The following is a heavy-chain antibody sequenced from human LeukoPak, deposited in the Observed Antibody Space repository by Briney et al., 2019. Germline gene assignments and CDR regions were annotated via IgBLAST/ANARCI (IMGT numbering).Heavy chain of an antibody. J-gene: IGHJ4*02. D-gene: IGHD6-19*01. CDR2: ISGSGGSS. CDR1: GFTFSSYA. Sequence: GGSLRLSCADSGFTFSSYAMTWVRQAAGKELEWVSAISGSGGSSSYADSVKGRFTISRDNSKNTLYLQMNSLRVEDTAVYYCAKPRSGWYDYDYWGQGTLVTVPS. CDR3: AKPRSGWYDYDY. V-gene: IGHV3-23*01.